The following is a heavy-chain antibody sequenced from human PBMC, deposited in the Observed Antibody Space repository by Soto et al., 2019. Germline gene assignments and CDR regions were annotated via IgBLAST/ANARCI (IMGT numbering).Heavy chain of an antibody. CDR3: ARRGYCSSTSCYKAYFDY. Sequence: EVQLVESGGGLVQPGGSLRLSCAASGFTFSSYWMSWVRQAPGKGLEWVANIKQDGSEKYYVDSVKGRFTISRDNAKNSLYLQMNSLRAEDTAVYYCARRGYCSSTSCYKAYFDYWGQGTLVTVSS. V-gene: IGHV3-7*03. CDR2: IKQDGSEK. D-gene: IGHD2-2*02. CDR1: GFTFSSYW. J-gene: IGHJ4*02.